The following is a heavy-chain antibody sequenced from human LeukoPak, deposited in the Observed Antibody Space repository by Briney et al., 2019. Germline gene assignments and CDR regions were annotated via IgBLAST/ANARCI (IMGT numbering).Heavy chain of an antibody. CDR2: IYYSGST. V-gene: IGHV4-39*01. CDR3: GRLRGAMTTVTSNFDS. D-gene: IGHD4-17*01. CDR1: GGSISSSSYY. Sequence: SETLSLTCTVSGGSISSSSYYWGWIRQPPGKGLEWIGSIYYSGSTYYNPSLKSRVTISVDTSKNQFSLKLSSVTAADTAVYYCGRLRGAMTTVTSNFDSWGQGTLVTVSS. J-gene: IGHJ4*02.